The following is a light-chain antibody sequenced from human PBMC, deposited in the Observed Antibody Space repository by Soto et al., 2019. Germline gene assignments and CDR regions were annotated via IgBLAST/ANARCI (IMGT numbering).Light chain of an antibody. CDR1: SSNLGINF. J-gene: IGLJ1*01. CDR2: ENN. Sequence: QSVLTQPPSVSAAPEQKVTISCSGGSSNLGINFVSWYQQFPGGVPKLLIYENNKRPSGIPDRFSGAKSGTSATLDITGLQAGDEADYYCAKWDGSLSVGVFGGGTKVTVL. V-gene: IGLV1-51*02. CDR3: AKWDGSLSVGV.